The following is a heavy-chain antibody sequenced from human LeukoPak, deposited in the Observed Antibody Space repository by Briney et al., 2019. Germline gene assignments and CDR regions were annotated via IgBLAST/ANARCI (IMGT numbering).Heavy chain of an antibody. Sequence: GESLRISCKGSGYSFTSYWITWVRQMPGKGLEWMGRIDPSDSYTNNSPSFQGHVTLSADKSISTVYQQWSSLKASDTAMYYCARSITARLDYWGQGTLVTVSS. CDR2: IDPSDSYT. V-gene: IGHV5-10-1*01. D-gene: IGHD6-6*01. J-gene: IGHJ4*02. CDR1: GYSFTSYW. CDR3: ARSITARLDY.